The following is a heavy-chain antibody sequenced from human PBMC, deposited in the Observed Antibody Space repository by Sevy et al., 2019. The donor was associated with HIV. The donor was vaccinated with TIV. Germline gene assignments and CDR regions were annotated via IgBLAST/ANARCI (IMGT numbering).Heavy chain of an antibody. D-gene: IGHD4-17*01. CDR3: ARDREYSDNGAFDN. CDR2: VTWDGGAT. V-gene: IGHV3-43D*04. CDR1: GFSFDDYA. J-gene: IGHJ4*02. Sequence: GGSLRLSCAASGFSFDDYAMHWVRQAPGKGLEWVSLVTWDGGATYYADSVKGRFTISRDNSKNSLYLQMNSLRTEDTALYYCARDREYSDNGAFDNWGQGTLVTVSS.